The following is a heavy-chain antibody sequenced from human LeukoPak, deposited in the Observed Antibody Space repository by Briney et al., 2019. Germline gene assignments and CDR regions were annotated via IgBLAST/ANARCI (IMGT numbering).Heavy chain of an antibody. Sequence: PSETLSLTCTVSGGSISSYFWSWIRQPAGKGLEWIGRIYSSGSTNYNPSLKSRVTISVDESSNQFSLNLTSVTAADTAVYYCARDGNGSRAFDFWGQGTLVTVFS. CDR2: IYSSGST. CDR3: ARDGNGSRAFDF. D-gene: IGHD2-15*01. V-gene: IGHV4-4*07. J-gene: IGHJ4*02. CDR1: GGSISSYF.